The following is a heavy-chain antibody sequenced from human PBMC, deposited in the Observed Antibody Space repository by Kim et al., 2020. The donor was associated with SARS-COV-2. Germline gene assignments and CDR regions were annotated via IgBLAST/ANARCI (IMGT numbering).Heavy chain of an antibody. J-gene: IGHJ4*02. V-gene: IGHV4-39*01. CDR2: IYYSGST. Sequence: SETLSLTCTVSGGSISSSSYYWGWIRQPPGKGLEWIGSIYYSGSTYYNPSLKSRVTISVDTSKNQFSLKLSSVTAADTAVYYCASHTAMVTGKNGVGYYFDYWGQGTLVTVSS. CDR1: GGSISSSSYY. CDR3: ASHTAMVTGKNGVGYYFDY. D-gene: IGHD5-18*01.